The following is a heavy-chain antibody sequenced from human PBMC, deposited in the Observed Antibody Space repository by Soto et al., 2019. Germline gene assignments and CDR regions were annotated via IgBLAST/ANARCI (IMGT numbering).Heavy chain of an antibody. D-gene: IGHD3-9*01. CDR2: ISGSGGST. CDR3: AKVGSDYYDILTGYDFGTDNWFDP. V-gene: IGHV3-23*01. CDR1: GFTFSSYA. J-gene: IGHJ5*02. Sequence: GGSLRLSCAASGFTFSSYAMSWVRQAPGKGLEWVSAISGSGGSTYYADSVKGRFTISRDNSKNTLYLQMKSLRAEDTAVYYCAKVGSDYYDILTGYDFGTDNWFDPWGQGTLVTVSS.